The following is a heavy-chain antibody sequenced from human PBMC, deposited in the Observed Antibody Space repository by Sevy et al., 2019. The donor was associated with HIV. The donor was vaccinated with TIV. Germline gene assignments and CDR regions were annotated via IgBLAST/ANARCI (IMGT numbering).Heavy chain of an antibody. CDR3: AKDYSSGWPGRWYDP. V-gene: IGHV3-23*01. Sequence: GGSLRLSCAASGFTFRTYAMSWVRQAPGKGLEWVSAISGSGGSTYYADSVKGRFTISRDNSKNTLYLQMNSLRGEDTAVYYCAKDYSSGWPGRWYDPWGQGTLVTVSS. J-gene: IGHJ5*02. CDR2: ISGSGGST. D-gene: IGHD6-19*01. CDR1: GFTFRTYA.